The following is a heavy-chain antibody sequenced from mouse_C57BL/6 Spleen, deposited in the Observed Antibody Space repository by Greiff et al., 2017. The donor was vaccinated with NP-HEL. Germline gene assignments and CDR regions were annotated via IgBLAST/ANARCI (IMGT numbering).Heavy chain of an antibody. D-gene: IGHD4-1*01. Sequence: VQLQQPGAELVMPGASVKLSCKASGYTFTSYWTHWVKQRPGQGLEWIGEIDPSDSYTNYNQKFKGKSTLTVDKSSSTAYMQLSSLTSEYSAVYYCARLGLGRAMDYWGQGTSVTVSS. J-gene: IGHJ4*01. CDR1: GYTFTSYW. V-gene: IGHV1-69*01. CDR2: IDPSDSYT. CDR3: ARLGLGRAMDY.